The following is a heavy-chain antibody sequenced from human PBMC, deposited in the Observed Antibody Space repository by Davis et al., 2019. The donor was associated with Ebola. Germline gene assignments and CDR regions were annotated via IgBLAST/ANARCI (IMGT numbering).Heavy chain of an antibody. D-gene: IGHD6-13*01. CDR3: AKDRGRSWYHFDG. Sequence: PGGSLRLSCATSGFNFSTFAMHWVRQVPGKGLEWVAVIWYDGNRQYYEDSVKGRFTISRDNSKNSLYLHMSNLRGADTAIYYCAKDRGRSWYHFDGWGQGTLVTVSS. CDR2: IWYDGNRQ. J-gene: IGHJ4*02. CDR1: GFNFSTFA. V-gene: IGHV3-33*06.